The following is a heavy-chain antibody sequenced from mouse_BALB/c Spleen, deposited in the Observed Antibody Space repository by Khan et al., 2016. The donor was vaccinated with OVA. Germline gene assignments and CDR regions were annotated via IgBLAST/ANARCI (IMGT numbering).Heavy chain of an antibody. CDR3: ARSLDGYDPAGFAY. D-gene: IGHD2-2*01. Sequence: EVQLQESGPGLVKPSQSLSLTCSVTGYSITSGYYCNWIRQFPGNKLEWMGYISYDGSNNYNPSLRNRISVTRDTSKNQFFLKLNSVTTEDTATYYCARSLDGYDPAGFAYWGQGTLVTVSA. CDR1: GYSITSGYY. CDR2: ISYDGSN. V-gene: IGHV3-6*02. J-gene: IGHJ3*01.